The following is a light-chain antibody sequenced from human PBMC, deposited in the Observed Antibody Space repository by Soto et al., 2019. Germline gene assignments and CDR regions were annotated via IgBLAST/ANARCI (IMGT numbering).Light chain of an antibody. Sequence: DIQMTQSPSTLSASVGDTVTVTCRASQSVSCXLAWYQQKPGEAPKLLIYDVSSLESGVPSRFSGSGSGTEFTLTISSLQSEDFAVYYCQQYNNWPPITFGQGTRLEIK. J-gene: IGKJ5*01. CDR3: QQYNNWPPIT. CDR1: QSVSCX. V-gene: IGKV1-5*01. CDR2: DVS.